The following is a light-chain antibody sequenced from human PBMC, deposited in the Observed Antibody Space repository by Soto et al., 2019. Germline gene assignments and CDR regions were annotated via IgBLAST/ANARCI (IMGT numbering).Light chain of an antibody. V-gene: IGKV1-39*01. CDR2: AAS. J-gene: IGKJ2*01. Sequence: DIQMTPSPSSLSASVGDRVNITCRASQSISSYLNWYQQKPGKAPKLLIYAASRLQSGVPSRFSGSGSGTDFTLTISSLQPEDFATYYCQQSYSTPPTFGQGTKVDIK. CDR1: QSISSY. CDR3: QQSYSTPPT.